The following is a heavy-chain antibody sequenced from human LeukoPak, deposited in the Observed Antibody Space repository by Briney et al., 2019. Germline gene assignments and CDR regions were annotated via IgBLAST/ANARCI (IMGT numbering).Heavy chain of an antibody. D-gene: IGHD6-13*01. CDR2: IISSSSIM. CDR1: GFTFSSHS. Sequence: GGSLRLSCAASGFTFSSHSMNWVRQAPGKGLEWVSHIISSSSIMNYADSVKGRFTISRDNAKTSLYLQMNTLRAEDTAVYYCASLPYIAGGDYFDYWGQGTLVTVSS. CDR3: ASLPYIAGGDYFDY. V-gene: IGHV3-48*04. J-gene: IGHJ4*02.